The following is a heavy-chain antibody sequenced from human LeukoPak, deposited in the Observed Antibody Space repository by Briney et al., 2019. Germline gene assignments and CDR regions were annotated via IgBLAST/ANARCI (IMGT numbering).Heavy chain of an antibody. CDR2: IIPTFGIA. CDR1: GGTFSSYA. J-gene: IGHJ6*02. V-gene: IGHV1-69*04. D-gene: IGHD3-22*01. Sequence: SVKVSCKASGGTFSSYAISWVRQAPGQGLEWMGRIIPTFGIANYAQKFQGRVTITADKSTSTAYMELSSLRSEDTAVYYCASGGVVITDHSYYYYGMDVWGQGTTVTVSS. CDR3: ASGGVVITDHSYYYYGMDV.